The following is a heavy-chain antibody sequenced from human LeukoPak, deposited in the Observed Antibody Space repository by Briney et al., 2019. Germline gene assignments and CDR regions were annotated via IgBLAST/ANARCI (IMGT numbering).Heavy chain of an antibody. V-gene: IGHV1-69*04. CDR1: LGTLLSYV. D-gene: IGHD4-11*01. J-gene: IGHJ5*02. Sequence: GASVNVSRMHSLGTLLSYVFSWVRQAPGHGGGWMGRIVPMLDLISYAQNYQGRVTITADKYTNTAYMELSSLSFDEAAVYYGARYSSSPNWFDPWGQGTLVTVSS. CDR2: IVPMLDLI. CDR3: ARYSSSPNWFDP.